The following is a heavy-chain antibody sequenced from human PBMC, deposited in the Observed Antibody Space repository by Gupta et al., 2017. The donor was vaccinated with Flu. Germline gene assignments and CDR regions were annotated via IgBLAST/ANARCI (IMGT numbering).Heavy chain of an antibody. D-gene: IGHD3-9*01. Sequence: EVQLVESGGGLVQPGGSLRLSCAASGFTFSSYWMHWVRQAQGKGLVCVSRINSDGSSTSYADSVKGRFTISRDNAKNTRYLQMNSLRAEDTAVYYCARSKDYYDILTGYSSDYYGMDVWGQGTTVTVSS. CDR2: INSDGSST. V-gene: IGHV3-74*01. J-gene: IGHJ6*02. CDR3: ARSKDYYDILTGYSSDYYGMDV. CDR1: GFTFSSYW.